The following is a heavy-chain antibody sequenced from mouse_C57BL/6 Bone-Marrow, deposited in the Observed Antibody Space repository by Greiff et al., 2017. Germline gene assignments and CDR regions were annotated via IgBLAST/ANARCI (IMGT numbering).Heavy chain of an antibody. CDR1: GFTFSDYG. V-gene: IGHV5-17*01. J-gene: IGHJ3*01. Sequence: EVKLMESGGGLVKPGGSLKLSCAASGFTFSDYGMHWVRQAPEKGLEWVAYISSGSSTIYYADTVKGRFTISRDTAKNTLFLQMTRLRSEDTALYYWARNGLLLWYGAWFAYWGQGTMVTVSA. D-gene: IGHD2-1*01. CDR2: ISSGSSTI. CDR3: ARNGLLLWYGAWFAY.